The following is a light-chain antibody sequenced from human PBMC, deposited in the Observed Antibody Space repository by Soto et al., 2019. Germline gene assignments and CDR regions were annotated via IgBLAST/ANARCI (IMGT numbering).Light chain of an antibody. CDR1: QSVRSL. V-gene: IGKV3-11*01. CDR3: QQRSSWPLT. CDR2: DAS. Sequence: EIVLTQSPATLSLSPGERATLSCRASQSVRSLLAWYQQKPGQAPRLLIYDASNRATGIPARFSGSGSGTDFTLTISSLEPEDFAIYYCQQRSSWPLTFGQGTRREIK. J-gene: IGKJ5*01.